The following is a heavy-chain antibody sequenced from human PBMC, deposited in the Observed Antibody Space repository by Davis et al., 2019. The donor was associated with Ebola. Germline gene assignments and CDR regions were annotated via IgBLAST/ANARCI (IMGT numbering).Heavy chain of an antibody. CDR3: ARSIDRRMITFGGVISNNWFDP. Sequence: ASVKVSCKASGYTFTGYYMHWVRQAPGQGLEWMGWINPNSGGTNYAQKFQGWVTMTRNTSISTAYMELSRLRSDDTAVYYCARSIDRRMITFGGVISNNWFDPWGQGTLVTVSS. V-gene: IGHV1-2*04. J-gene: IGHJ5*02. CDR2: INPNSGGT. CDR1: GYTFTGYY. D-gene: IGHD3-16*01.